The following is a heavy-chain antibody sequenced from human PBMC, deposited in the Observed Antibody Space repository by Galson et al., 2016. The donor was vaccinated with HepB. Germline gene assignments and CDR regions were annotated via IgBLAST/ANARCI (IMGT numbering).Heavy chain of an antibody. V-gene: IGHV4-39*01. J-gene: IGHJ4*02. Sequence: ETLSLTCTVSGGSISSTPYYWGWIRQSPGKGLEWIGKLYYTGSTYYNPSVKSRVKISVDMSRNQFSLNLDSVTASDTAVYFCARIRWTYDYLDSWGQGTQVTVSS. CDR1: GGSISSTPYY. CDR2: LYYTGST. CDR3: ARIRWTYDYLDS. D-gene: IGHD3/OR15-3a*01.